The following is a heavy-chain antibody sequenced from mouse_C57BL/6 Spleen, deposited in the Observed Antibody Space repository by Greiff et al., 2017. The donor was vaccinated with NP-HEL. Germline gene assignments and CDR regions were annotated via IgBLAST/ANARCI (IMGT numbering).Heavy chain of an antibody. CDR1: GYTFTDYE. CDR2: IDPDTGGT. J-gene: IGHJ3*01. Sequence: QVQLQQSGAELVRPGASVTLSCKASGYTFTDYEMHWVKQTPVHGLEWIGAIDPDTGGTAYNQKFKGKAILTADKSSSTAYMELRSLTSEDSAVYYYTRTENYGTWFAYWGQGTLVTVSA. V-gene: IGHV1-15*01. D-gene: IGHD2-4*01. CDR3: TRTENYGTWFAY.